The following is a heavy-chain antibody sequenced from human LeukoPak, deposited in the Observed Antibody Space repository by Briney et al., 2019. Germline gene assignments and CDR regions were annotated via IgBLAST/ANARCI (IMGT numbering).Heavy chain of an antibody. CDR2: IGSSSSYI. V-gene: IGHV3-21*01. CDR1: GFTFSSYS. Sequence: GGSLRLSCAASGFTFSSYSMNWVRQAPGKGLEWVSSIGSSSSYIYYADSVKGRFTISRDNAKNSLYLQMNSLRAEDTAVYYCARADIVVVPAAMLPDYWGQGTLVTVSS. D-gene: IGHD2-2*01. CDR3: ARADIVVVPAAMLPDY. J-gene: IGHJ4*02.